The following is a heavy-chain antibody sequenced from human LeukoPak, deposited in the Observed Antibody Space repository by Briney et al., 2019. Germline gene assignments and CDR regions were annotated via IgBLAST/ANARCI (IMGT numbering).Heavy chain of an antibody. J-gene: IGHJ3*02. V-gene: IGHV3-9*01. CDR2: ISWNSGRI. Sequence: PGGSLRLSCAASGFTLDYYPMLWLRQAPGKGLEWVSGISWNSGRIAYADSVKGRFTISRDNSKNSLYLQMNSLRAEDTALYYCAKDKGSVTTGAFDIWGRGTMVTVSS. CDR3: AKDKGSVTTGAFDI. D-gene: IGHD4-11*01. CDR1: GFTLDYYP.